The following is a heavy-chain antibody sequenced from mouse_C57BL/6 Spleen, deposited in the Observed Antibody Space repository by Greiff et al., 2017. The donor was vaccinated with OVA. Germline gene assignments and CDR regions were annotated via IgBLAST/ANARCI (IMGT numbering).Heavy chain of an antibody. V-gene: IGHV1-82*01. CDR3: ARGTGSSPWFAY. J-gene: IGHJ3*01. D-gene: IGHD1-1*01. CDR1: GYAFSSSW. CDR2: IYPGDGDT. Sequence: QVQLQQSGPELVKPGASVKISCKASGYAFSSSWMNWVKQRPGKGLEWIGRIYPGDGDTNYNGKFKGKATLTADKSSSTAYMQLSSLTSEDSAVYFCARGTGSSPWFAYWGQGTLVTVSA.